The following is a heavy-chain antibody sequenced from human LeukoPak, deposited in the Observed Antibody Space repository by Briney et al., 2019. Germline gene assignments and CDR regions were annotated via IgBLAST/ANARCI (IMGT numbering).Heavy chain of an antibody. Sequence: PGGSLRLSCAASGFTFSSYSMNWVRQAPGKGLEWVSSISSSSSYIYYADSVKGRFTISRDNAKNSLYLQMNSLRAEDTAVYYCAREGRYCTNGVCPKNYYYYYGMDVWGQGTTVTVSS. V-gene: IGHV3-21*01. D-gene: IGHD2-8*01. CDR1: GFTFSSYS. CDR3: AREGRYCTNGVCPKNYYYYYGMDV. J-gene: IGHJ6*02. CDR2: ISSSSSYI.